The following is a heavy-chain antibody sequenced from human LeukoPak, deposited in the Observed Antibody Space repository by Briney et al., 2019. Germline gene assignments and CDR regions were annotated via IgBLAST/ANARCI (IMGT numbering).Heavy chain of an antibody. CDR2: IYTSGST. V-gene: IGHV4-61*02. CDR3: ANSIDFDYGDYYFDY. CDR1: GGSISSGSYY. D-gene: IGHD4-17*01. Sequence: SQTLSLTCTVSGGSISSGSYYWSWIRQPAGKGLEWIGRIYTSGSTNYNPSLKSRVTISLDTSKNQFSPKLSSVTAADTAVYYCANSIDFDYGDYYFDYWGQGALVTISS. J-gene: IGHJ4*02.